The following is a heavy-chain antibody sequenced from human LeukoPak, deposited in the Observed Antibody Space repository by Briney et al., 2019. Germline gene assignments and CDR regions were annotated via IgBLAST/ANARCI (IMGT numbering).Heavy chain of an antibody. V-gene: IGHV3-23*01. CDR2: ISGSGVST. CDR3: AKIRGRDDWYYFDY. J-gene: IGHJ4*02. D-gene: IGHD5-24*01. CDR1: GFTFSSYA. Sequence: AGGSLRLSCAASGFTFSSYAMSWVRKAPGKGLEWVSGISGSGVSTYYVDPVKGRFTISRDNSKNTFYLQMNSLRAEDMAVYYCAKIRGRDDWYYFDYWGQGTLVTVSS.